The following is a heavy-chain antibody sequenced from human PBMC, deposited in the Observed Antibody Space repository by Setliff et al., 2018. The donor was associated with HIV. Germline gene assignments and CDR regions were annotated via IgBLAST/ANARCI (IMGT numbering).Heavy chain of an antibody. V-gene: IGHV1-2*04. CDR3: ARGMDYYDTSGYYQYYFDY. Sequence: ASVKVSCKASGYTFTGYYIHWVRQAPGQGLEWMGWINPKSDGTNYAQKFQVWITMTRDTSISTAYMELSMLRSDDTAVYYCARGMDYYDTSGYYQYYFDYWGQGTLVTVSS. CDR2: INPKSDGT. J-gene: IGHJ4*02. D-gene: IGHD3-22*01. CDR1: GYTFTGYY.